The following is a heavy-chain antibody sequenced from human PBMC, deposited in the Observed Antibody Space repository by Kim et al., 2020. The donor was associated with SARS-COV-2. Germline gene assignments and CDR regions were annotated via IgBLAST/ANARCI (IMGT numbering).Heavy chain of an antibody. J-gene: IGHJ4*02. CDR1: GFTFSSYC. Sequence: GGSLRLSCAASGFTFSSYCMHWVRQAPGKGLEWVAVISYDGSNKYYADSVKGRFTISRDNSKNTLYLQMNSQRAEDTAVYYCAKDEIWFRELLPHFDYWGQGTLVTVSS. D-gene: IGHD3-10*01. CDR3: AKDEIWFRELLPHFDY. V-gene: IGHV3-30*18. CDR2: ISYDGSNK.